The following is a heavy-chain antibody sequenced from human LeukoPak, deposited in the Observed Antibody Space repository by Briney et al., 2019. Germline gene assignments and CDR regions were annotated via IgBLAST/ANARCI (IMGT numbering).Heavy chain of an antibody. V-gene: IGHV3-21*01. D-gene: IGHD1-26*01. CDR3: AKDRSGSYSQGLDY. CDR1: GFTFSSYS. J-gene: IGHJ4*02. Sequence: GGSLRLSCAASGFTFSSYSMNWVRQAPGKGLEWVSSISSSSSYIYYADSVKGRFTISRDNAKNSLYLQMNSLRAEDTAVYYCAKDRSGSYSQGLDYWGQGTLVTVSS. CDR2: ISSSSSYI.